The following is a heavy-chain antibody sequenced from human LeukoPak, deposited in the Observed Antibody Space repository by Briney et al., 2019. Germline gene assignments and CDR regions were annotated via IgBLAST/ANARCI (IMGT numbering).Heavy chain of an antibody. J-gene: IGHJ4*02. CDR3: ARDIAAVRY. D-gene: IGHD6-13*01. V-gene: IGHV4-59*12. Sequence: PSETLSLTCTVSGGSISSYYWSWIRQPPGKGLEWIGYIYYSGSTNYNPSLKSRVTISVDTSKNQFSLKLSSVTAADTAVYYCARDIAAVRYWGQGTLVTVSS. CDR1: GGSISSYY. CDR2: IYYSGST.